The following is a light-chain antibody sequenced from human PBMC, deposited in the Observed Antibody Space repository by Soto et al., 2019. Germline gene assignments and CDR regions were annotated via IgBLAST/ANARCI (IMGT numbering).Light chain of an antibody. J-gene: IGKJ2*01. V-gene: IGKV1-5*03. CDR1: QSINSW. CDR3: QQYNSFPYT. Sequence: DIQMTQSPSTLSASVGDRVTITCRASQSINSWLAWYQQKPGKAPGLLIYMASTLESGVPSRFSGSGSGTEFTLTIISLQPDDFATYYCQQYNSFPYTFGQGTNLEI. CDR2: MAS.